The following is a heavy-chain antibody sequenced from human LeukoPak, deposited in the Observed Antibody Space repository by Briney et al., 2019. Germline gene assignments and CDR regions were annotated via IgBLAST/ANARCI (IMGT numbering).Heavy chain of an antibody. CDR3: TDLGDYDVG. V-gene: IGHV3-15*01. J-gene: IGHJ4*02. D-gene: IGHD4-17*01. CDR1: GFTFRNAW. CDR2: IKSKTDGGTT. Sequence: GGSLRLSCAVSGFTFRNAWMSCVRQAPGKGREWVGRIKSKTDGGTTEYAAPVKGRFTISRDDSKNTMYLQMNSLKIEDTAVYYCTDLGDYDVGWGQGTLVTVSS.